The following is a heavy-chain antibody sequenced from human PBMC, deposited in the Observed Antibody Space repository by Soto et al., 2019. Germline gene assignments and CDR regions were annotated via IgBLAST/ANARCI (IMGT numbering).Heavy chain of an antibody. D-gene: IGHD2-2*01. CDR1: GGSISSGGYY. CDR2: IYYSGST. V-gene: IGHV4-31*03. CDR3: ARESRGPARAFDI. J-gene: IGHJ3*02. Sequence: SQTLSLTCTVSGGSISSGGYYWSWIRQHPGKGLEWIGYIYYSGSTYYNPSLKSRVTISVDTSKNQFSLKLSSVTAADTAVYYCARESRGPARAFDIWGQGTMVTVSS.